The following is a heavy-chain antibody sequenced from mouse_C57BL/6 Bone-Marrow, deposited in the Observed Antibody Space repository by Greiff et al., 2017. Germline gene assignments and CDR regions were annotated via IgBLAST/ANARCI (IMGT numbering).Heavy chain of an antibody. V-gene: IGHV1-42*01. CDR1: GYSFTGYY. CDR2: INPRTGGT. Sequence: VQLKQSGPELVKPGASVKISCKASGYSFTGYYMNWVKQSPEKSLEWIGEINPRTGGTTSNQNFKTTATLTVDKSSSTAYMQLKSLTSEDSAVYYSRSAYFDDWGQGTTLTVSA. J-gene: IGHJ2*01. D-gene: IGHD6-1*01. CDR3: RSAYFDD.